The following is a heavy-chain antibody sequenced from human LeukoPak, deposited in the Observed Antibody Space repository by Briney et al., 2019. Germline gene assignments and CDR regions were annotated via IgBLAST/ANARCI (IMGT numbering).Heavy chain of an antibody. CDR1: GYDFTTYW. Sequence: GESLRISCKGSGYDFTTYWINWVRQMPGRGLEWMGRIDPSDSKTNYSPSFQGHVTISADKSISTAYLQWSSLKASDTAMYYCSIFDFWAQRTLVTVSS. J-gene: IGHJ4*02. V-gene: IGHV5-10-1*01. CDR2: IDPSDSKT. CDR3: SIFDF.